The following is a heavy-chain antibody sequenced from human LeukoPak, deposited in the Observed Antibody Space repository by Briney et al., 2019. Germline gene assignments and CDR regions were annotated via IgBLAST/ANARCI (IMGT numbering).Heavy chain of an antibody. Sequence: SETLSLTCTVSGGSISSYYWSWVRQPPGKGLEWVGYIYYSGSNNYNPSLKSGVTISVDTSKNQFSLKLSSVTAADTAVYYCARDRDGSGSPSYYYYGMDVWGKGTTVTVSS. CDR2: IYYSGSN. D-gene: IGHD3-10*01. CDR3: ARDRDGSGSPSYYYYGMDV. J-gene: IGHJ6*04. V-gene: IGHV4-59*01. CDR1: GGSISSYY.